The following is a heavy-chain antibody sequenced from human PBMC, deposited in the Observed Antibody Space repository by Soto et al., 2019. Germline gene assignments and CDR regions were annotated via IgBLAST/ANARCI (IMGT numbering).Heavy chain of an antibody. CDR1: GFTFSNAW. D-gene: IGHD3-10*01. Sequence: GGSLRLSCAASGFTFSNAWMSWVRQAPGKGLEWVGRIKSKTDGGTTDYAAPVKGRFTISRDDSKNTLYLQMNSLKTEDTAVYYCTTVNWWFGDRYYYYYMDVWGKGTTVTVSS. CDR3: TTVNWWFGDRYYYYYMDV. J-gene: IGHJ6*03. V-gene: IGHV3-15*01. CDR2: IKSKTDGGTT.